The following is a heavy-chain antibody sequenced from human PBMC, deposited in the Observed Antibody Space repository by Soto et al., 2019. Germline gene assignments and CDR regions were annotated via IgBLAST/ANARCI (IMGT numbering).Heavy chain of an antibody. Sequence: SETLSLTCTVSGGSISSYYWSWIRQPAGKGLEWIGRIYSSGSTNYNPSLKSRVTMSVDTSKNQFSLKLSSVTAADAAVYYCASTGGNSGYYYWGQGTPVTVSS. CDR1: GGSISSYY. CDR2: IYSSGST. CDR3: ASTGGNSGYYY. V-gene: IGHV4-4*07. J-gene: IGHJ4*02. D-gene: IGHD3-22*01.